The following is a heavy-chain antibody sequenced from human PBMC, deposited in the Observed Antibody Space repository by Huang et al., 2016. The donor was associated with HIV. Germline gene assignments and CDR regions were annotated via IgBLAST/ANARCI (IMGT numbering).Heavy chain of an antibody. CDR2: ISSSSSYI. Sequence: EVQLVESGGGLVKPGGSLRLSCAASGFTFSSYSMNGVRQAAGKGLEWGSSISSSSSYIYYADSVKGRFTISRDNAKNSLYLQMNSLRAEDTAVYYCARAVPTPNRFGVGGFDYWGQGTLVTVSS. CDR3: ARAVPTPNRFGVGGFDY. CDR1: GFTFSSYS. J-gene: IGHJ4*02. D-gene: IGHD3-3*01. V-gene: IGHV3-21*01.